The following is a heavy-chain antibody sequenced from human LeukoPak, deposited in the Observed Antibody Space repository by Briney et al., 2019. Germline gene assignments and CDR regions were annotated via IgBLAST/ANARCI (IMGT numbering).Heavy chain of an antibody. Sequence: SETLSLTCTVSGGSISSYYWSWIRQPPGKGLEWIGYIYYSGSTNYNPSLKSRVTISVDTSKNQFSLKLSSVTAADTAVYYCARDRFAAGTATAVSDYYYGMDVWGQGTTVTVSS. CDR2: IYYSGST. CDR1: GGSISSYY. D-gene: IGHD5-18*01. J-gene: IGHJ6*02. V-gene: IGHV4-59*01. CDR3: ARDRFAAGTATAVSDYYYGMDV.